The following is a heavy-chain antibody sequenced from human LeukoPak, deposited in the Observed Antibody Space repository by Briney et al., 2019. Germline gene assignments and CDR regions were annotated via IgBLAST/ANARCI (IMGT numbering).Heavy chain of an antibody. Sequence: PGGSLRLSCAASGFTFTSYWMSWVRQAPGKGLECVAKIKQDGSDKLYVDSVKGRFTISRDNAKNSLYLQMYSLRAEDTAVYYCARSHLEYCGSTSCYLRSYNFDYWGQGTLVTVSS. D-gene: IGHD2-2*01. CDR2: IKQDGSDK. V-gene: IGHV3-7*04. CDR3: ARSHLEYCGSTSCYLRSYNFDY. CDR1: GFTFTSYW. J-gene: IGHJ4*02.